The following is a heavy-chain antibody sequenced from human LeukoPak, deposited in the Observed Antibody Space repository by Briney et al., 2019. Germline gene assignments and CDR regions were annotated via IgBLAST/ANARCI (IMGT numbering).Heavy chain of an antibody. Sequence: SVKVSCKASGGTFSSYAISWVRQAPGQGLEWMGRIIPIFGKANYAQKFQGRVTITTDESTSTAYMELSSLRSEDTAVYYCARGTYYPYWGQGTLATVSS. CDR2: IIPIFGKA. D-gene: IGHD3-10*01. CDR1: GGTFSSYA. V-gene: IGHV1-69*05. J-gene: IGHJ4*02. CDR3: ARGTYYPY.